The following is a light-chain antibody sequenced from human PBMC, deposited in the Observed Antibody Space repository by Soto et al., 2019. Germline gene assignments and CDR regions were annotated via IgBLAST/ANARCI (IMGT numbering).Light chain of an antibody. Sequence: DIQMTQSPSSLSASVGDRVTITCRASQGISNYLAWYQQKPGEVPKLLIYAASTLQSGVPSRFSGSGSGTDFTLTISRLQPEDVATYYCQECNSAPPCTFGPGTKVDIK. CDR3: QECNSAPPCT. J-gene: IGKJ3*01. CDR2: AAS. V-gene: IGKV1-27*01. CDR1: QGISNY.